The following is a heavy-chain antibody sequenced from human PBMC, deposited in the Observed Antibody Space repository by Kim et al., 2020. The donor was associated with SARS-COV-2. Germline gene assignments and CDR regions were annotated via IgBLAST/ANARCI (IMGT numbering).Heavy chain of an antibody. CDR3: VGYCSGGSCSPRKYFGMDV. J-gene: IGHJ6*02. D-gene: IGHD2-15*01. Sequence: GGSLRLSCEASGFTFSRYAMHWVRQAPGTGLEWVTVISFVGSKKYYADSVKGRFTISRDNSKNTLFLQMNSLRPEDTAVYYCVGYCSGGSCSPRKYFGMDVWGQGTTVTVSS. CDR2: ISFVGSKK. V-gene: IGHV3-30*04. CDR1: GFTFSRYA.